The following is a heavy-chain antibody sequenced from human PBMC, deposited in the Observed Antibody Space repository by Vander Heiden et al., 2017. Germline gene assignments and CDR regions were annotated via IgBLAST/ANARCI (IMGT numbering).Heavy chain of an antibody. D-gene: IGHD4-17*01. CDR3: ARAAGSGDYGVVS. V-gene: IGHV3-13*01. CDR2: IGTAGET. J-gene: IGHJ4*02. Sequence: EVQLVESGGGLVQPGGSLRLPCAASGFTFSSHDMHWVRQAPGKGLEWVSGIGTAGETYYPDSVKGRFIISRENAKNSLFLQMNSLRVGDTAVYYCARAAGSGDYGVVSWGQGTPVTVSS. CDR1: GFTFSSHD.